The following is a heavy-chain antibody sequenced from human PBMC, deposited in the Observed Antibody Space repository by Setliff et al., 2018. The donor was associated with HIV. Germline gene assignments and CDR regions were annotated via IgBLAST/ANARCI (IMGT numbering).Heavy chain of an antibody. J-gene: IGHJ4*02. V-gene: IGHV4-38-2*01. CDR3: ARNSQKGIQPLLLAS. CDR1: GYSMSSGYY. CDR2: VYHTGST. Sequence: SETLSLTCGVSGYSMSSGYYWGWIRQPPGKGLEWIGNVYHTGSTYYNPSLKSRVTISLDMSKNQFSLMLDSVTAADTAVYYCARNSQKGIQPLLLASWGPGTLVTVSS. D-gene: IGHD1-1*01.